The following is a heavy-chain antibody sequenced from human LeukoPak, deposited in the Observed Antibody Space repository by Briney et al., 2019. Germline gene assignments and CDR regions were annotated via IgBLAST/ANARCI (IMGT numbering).Heavy chain of an antibody. V-gene: IGHV1-2*02. CDR3: ARNQQPNSLSYYYYYMDV. CDR2: INPNSGGT. J-gene: IGHJ6*03. D-gene: IGHD6-13*01. CDR1: GYTFTGYY. Sequence: WASVKVSCKASGYTFTGYYMHWVRQAPGQGLEWMGWINPNSGGTNYAQKFQGRVTMTRDTSISTAYMELSRLRSDDTAVYYCARNQQPNSLSYYYYYMDVWGKGTTVTVSS.